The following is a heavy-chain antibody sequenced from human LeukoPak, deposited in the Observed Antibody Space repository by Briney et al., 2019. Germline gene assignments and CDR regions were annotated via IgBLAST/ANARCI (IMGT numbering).Heavy chain of an antibody. CDR2: INAGNGNT. CDR3: ARGSFGV. D-gene: IGHD3-3*01. CDR1: GYTFTSYS. V-gene: IGHV1-3*01. J-gene: IGHJ4*02. Sequence: ASVKVSCKASGYTFTSYSMHWVRQAPGQRLEWMGWINAGNGNTKFSQKFQGRVTITRDTSASTAYMDLRSLRSEDTAVYYCARGSFGVWGQGTLVTVSS.